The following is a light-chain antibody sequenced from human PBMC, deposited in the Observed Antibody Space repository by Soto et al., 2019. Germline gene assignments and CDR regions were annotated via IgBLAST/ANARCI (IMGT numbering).Light chain of an antibody. V-gene: IGKV2-28*01. CDR2: LGS. Sequence: EIVVTQSPLSLPVTPGEPASISCKSSQSLLHSNGNTYLDWYLQKPGHSPQLLIYLGSNRASGVPDRFSGSGSGTDFTLNISRVEAEDGGVYYCMQALHARTFGQGTKVEIK. CDR1: QSLLHSNGNTY. CDR3: MQALHART. J-gene: IGKJ1*01.